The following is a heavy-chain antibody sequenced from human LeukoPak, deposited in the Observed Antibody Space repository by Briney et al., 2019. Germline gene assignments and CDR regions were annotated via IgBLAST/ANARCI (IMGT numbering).Heavy chain of an antibody. CDR1: GFTFSNYA. J-gene: IGHJ4*02. V-gene: IGHV3-23*01. CDR3: AKWGDYDVLTGYYVSDY. Sequence: PGGSMRLSCAASGFTFSNYAMSWVRQAPGKGLEWVPAITGGGSGIYYADSMKSRFTISRDNSKNTLYLQINSLRAEDTAAYYCAKWGDYDVLTGYYVSDYWGQGTLVTVSS. CDR2: ITGGGSGI. D-gene: IGHD3-9*01.